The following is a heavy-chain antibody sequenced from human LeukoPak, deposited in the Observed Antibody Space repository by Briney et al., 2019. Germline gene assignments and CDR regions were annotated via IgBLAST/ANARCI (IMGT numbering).Heavy chain of an antibody. D-gene: IGHD5-12*01. CDR1: GFTFSSYW. CDR2: IKQDGSEK. V-gene: IGHV3-7*03. CDR3: ARDKHNSGWNWFDP. J-gene: IGHJ5*02. Sequence: TGGSLRLSCAASGFTFSSYWMSWVRQAPGKGLEGVANIKQDGSEKYYVDSVKGRFTISRDNAKNSLYLQMNSLRAEDTAVYYCARDKHNSGWNWFDPWGQGILVTVSS.